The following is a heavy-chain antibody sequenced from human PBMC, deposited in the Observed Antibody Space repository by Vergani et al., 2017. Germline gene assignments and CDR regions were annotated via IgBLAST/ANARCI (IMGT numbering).Heavy chain of an antibody. V-gene: IGHV1-69*01. CDR3: ARVQYYYDSSGYYYPGAVDI. CDR1: GGTFSSYA. D-gene: IGHD3-22*01. CDR2: IIPIFGTA. Sequence: QVQLVQSGAEVKKPGSSVKVSCKASGGTFSSYAISWVRQAPGQGLEWMGGIIPIFGTANYAQKFQGRVTRTADEATSTAYMELGSLRSEDTAMYYCARVQYYYDSSGYYYPGAVDIWGQGTMVTVSS. J-gene: IGHJ3*02.